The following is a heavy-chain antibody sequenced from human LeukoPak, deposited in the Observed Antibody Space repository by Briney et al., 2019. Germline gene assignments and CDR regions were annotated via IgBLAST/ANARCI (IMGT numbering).Heavy chain of an antibody. D-gene: IGHD1-26*01. CDR1: GGSISSYY. CDR3: ARIVVEWELGDAFDI. CDR2: IYYSGSA. J-gene: IGHJ3*02. V-gene: IGHV4-59*01. Sequence: PSETLSLTCTVSGGSISSYYWSWIRQPPGKGLEWIGYIYYSGSANYNPSLKSRVTISVDTSKNQFSLKLSSVTAADMAVYYCARIVVEWELGDAFDIWGQGTMVTVSS.